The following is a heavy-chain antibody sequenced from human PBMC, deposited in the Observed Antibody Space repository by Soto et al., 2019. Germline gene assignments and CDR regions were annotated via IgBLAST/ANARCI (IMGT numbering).Heavy chain of an antibody. CDR1: GFTVSSDS. CDR3: ARTYYYGSGSVFDY. Sequence: LRVPWAAAGFTVSSDSMNWIRQAPGKGLEWVSSISSSSSYIYYADSVKGRFTISRDNAKNSLYLQMNSLRAEDTAVYYCARTYYYGSGSVFDYWGQGTLLTVSS. J-gene: IGHJ4*02. D-gene: IGHD3-10*01. V-gene: IGHV3-21*01. CDR2: ISSSSSYI.